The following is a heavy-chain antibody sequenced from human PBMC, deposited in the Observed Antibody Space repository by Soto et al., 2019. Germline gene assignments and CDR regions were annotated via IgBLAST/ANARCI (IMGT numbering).Heavy chain of an antibody. Sequence: ASVKVSCKASGYTFTSYAMHWVRQAPGQGLEWMGIINPSGGSTSYAQKFQGRVTMTRDTSTSTVYMELSSLRSEDTAVYYCAREILAMVRGVIITNYYYYGMDV. CDR2: INPSGGST. J-gene: IGHJ6*01. CDR3: AREILAMVRGVIITNYYYYGMDV. D-gene: IGHD3-10*01. CDR1: GYTFTSYA. V-gene: IGHV1-46*01.